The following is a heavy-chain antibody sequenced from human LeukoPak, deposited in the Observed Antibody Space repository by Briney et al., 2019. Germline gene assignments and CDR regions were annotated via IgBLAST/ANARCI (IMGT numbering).Heavy chain of an antibody. CDR2: ISAYNGNT. V-gene: IGHV1-18*01. Sequence: GASVKVSCKASGYTFTSYGISWVRQAPGQGLEWMGWISAYNGNTNYAQKLQGRVTMTTDTSTSTAYMELRSLRSDDTAVYYCARTPTYCSSTSCYSGAFDIWGQGTMVTVSS. CDR1: GYTFTSYG. J-gene: IGHJ3*02. CDR3: ARTPTYCSSTSCYSGAFDI. D-gene: IGHD2-2*01.